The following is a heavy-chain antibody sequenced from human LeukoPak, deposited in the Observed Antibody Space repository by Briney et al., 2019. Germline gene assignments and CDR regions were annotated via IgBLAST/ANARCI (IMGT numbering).Heavy chain of an antibody. CDR3: ARDPRDDFWSGYYFDY. Sequence: PGGSLRLSCAASGFTFDDYTMHWVRQAPGKGLEWVSLISWDGGSTYYADSVKGRFTISRDNSKNTLYLQMNSLRAEDTAVYYCARDPRDDFWSGYYFDYWGQGTLVTVSS. V-gene: IGHV3-43*01. J-gene: IGHJ4*02. CDR1: GFTFDDYT. D-gene: IGHD3-3*01. CDR2: ISWDGGST.